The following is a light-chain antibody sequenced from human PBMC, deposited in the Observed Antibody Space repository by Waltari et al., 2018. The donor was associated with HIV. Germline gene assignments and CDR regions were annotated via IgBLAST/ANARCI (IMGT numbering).Light chain of an antibody. CDR1: QSFSSN. CDR3: QQSNNWPPLT. V-gene: IGKV3-15*01. Sequence: EIVLTQSPATLSVSPGERATLSCRASQSFSSNLAWYQQKPGQAPRLLIYGASTRATGIPARFNGSGYGTEFTHTISSLQSKDFAVYYCQQSNNWPPLTFGGGTKVEIK. J-gene: IGKJ4*01. CDR2: GAS.